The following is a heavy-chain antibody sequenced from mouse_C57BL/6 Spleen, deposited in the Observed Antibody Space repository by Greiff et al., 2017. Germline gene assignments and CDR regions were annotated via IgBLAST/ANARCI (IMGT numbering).Heavy chain of an antibody. J-gene: IGHJ3*01. CDR1: GYTFTSYW. CDR3: ARDGETAQVQFAY. D-gene: IGHD3-2*02. CDR2: INPSSGYT. Sequence: VQVVESGAELAKPGASVKLSCKASGYTFTSYWMHWVRQRPGQGLEWIGYINPSSGYTKYNQTFKDKATLTADNSSSTPFMHLSSLRYEDSAIYYCARDGETAQVQFAYWGQGTLVTVSA. V-gene: IGHV1-7*01.